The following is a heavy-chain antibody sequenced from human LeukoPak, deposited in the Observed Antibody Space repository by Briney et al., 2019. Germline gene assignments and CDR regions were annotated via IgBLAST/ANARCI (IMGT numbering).Heavy chain of an antibody. J-gene: IGHJ6*03. V-gene: IGHV1-69*05. CDR1: GGTSSTYT. CDR2: IIPIFRTP. CDR3: ARVDRYYFYLDV. Sequence: SVKVSCKASGGTSSTYTITWVRQAPGQGLEWTGGIIPIFRTPNYAQKFQGRVTITTDESTSTAYMELSSLKSEDTAIYYCARVDRYYFYLDVWGRGTTVTASS.